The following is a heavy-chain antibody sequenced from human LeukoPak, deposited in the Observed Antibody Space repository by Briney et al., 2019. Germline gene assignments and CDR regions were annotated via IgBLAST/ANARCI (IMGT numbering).Heavy chain of an antibody. V-gene: IGHV3-30*18. CDR2: VSNDGRNK. CDR1: GFTFSCCG. J-gene: IGHJ4*02. Sequence: GGSLRLSCAASGFTFSCCGMHWVRQAPGKGLEWVAVVSNDGRNKFYADSVKGRFTISRDNSGNTLYFQMNSLRAEDTAVYYCAKDQDNYGLDYWGQGTLVTVSS. D-gene: IGHD3-10*01. CDR3: AKDQDNYGLDY.